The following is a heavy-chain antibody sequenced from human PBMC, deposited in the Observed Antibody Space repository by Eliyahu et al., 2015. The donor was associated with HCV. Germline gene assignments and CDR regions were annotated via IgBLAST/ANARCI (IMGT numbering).Heavy chain of an antibody. CDR1: EYTFSSYS. CDR3: ARALYFDY. V-gene: IGHV3-21*01. J-gene: IGHJ4*02. Sequence: EVQLVESGGGLVKPGGSLXLSXAALEYTFSSYSMNWXRQAPGKGLEWVSSISSSSSYIYYADSVKGRFTISRDNAKNSLYLQMNSLRAEDTAVYYCARALYFDYWGQGTLVTVSS. CDR2: ISSSSSYI.